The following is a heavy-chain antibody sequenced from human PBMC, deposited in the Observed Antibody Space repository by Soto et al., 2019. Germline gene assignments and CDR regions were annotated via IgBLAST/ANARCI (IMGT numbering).Heavy chain of an antibody. V-gene: IGHV1-2*04. Sequence: GASVKVSCKASGYTFTGYYIRWVRQAPGQGLEWMGWINPNIGATNYAQKFQGWVTMTRDTSTSTAYMELSSLRSDDTAVYYCASDGYCSSTSCLSGYYYMEVWGKGTTVTVSS. CDR2: INPNIGAT. D-gene: IGHD2-2*01. CDR1: GYTFTGYY. J-gene: IGHJ6*03. CDR3: ASDGYCSSTSCLSGYYYMEV.